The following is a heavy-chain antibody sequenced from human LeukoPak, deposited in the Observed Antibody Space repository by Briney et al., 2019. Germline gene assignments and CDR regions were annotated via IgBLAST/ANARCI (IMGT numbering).Heavy chain of an antibody. D-gene: IGHD2-2*01. CDR2: IYHSGST. Sequence: SETLSLTCAVSGYSISSGYYWGWIRQPPGKGLEWIGSIYHSGSTYYNPSLKSRVTISVDTSKNQFSLKLSFVTAADTAVYYCARSGILGYCSSTSCYDSDYWGQGTLVTVSS. CDR1: GYSISSGYY. CDR3: ARSGILGYCSSTSCYDSDY. V-gene: IGHV4-38-2*01. J-gene: IGHJ4*02.